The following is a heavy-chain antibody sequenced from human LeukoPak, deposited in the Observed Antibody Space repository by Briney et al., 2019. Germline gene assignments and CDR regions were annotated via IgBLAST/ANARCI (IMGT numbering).Heavy chain of an antibody. Sequence: SETLSLTCTVSGGSISSYYWSWIRQPPGKGLEWIGYIYYSGSTNYNPSLKSRVTISVDTSKNQFSLKLSSVTAADTAVYYCAREGQSADYGMDVWGKGITVTVSS. CDR3: AREGQSADYGMDV. CDR1: GGSISSYY. J-gene: IGHJ6*04. CDR2: IYYSGST. D-gene: IGHD2-2*01. V-gene: IGHV4-59*01.